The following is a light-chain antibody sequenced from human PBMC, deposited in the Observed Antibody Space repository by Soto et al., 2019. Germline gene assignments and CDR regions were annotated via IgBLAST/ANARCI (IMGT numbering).Light chain of an antibody. Sequence: EIVMTQSPATLSVSPGERATLSCRASQSVSSNLAWYQQQPGQAPRLLIYGASSRATGIPDRFSGSGSGTDFTLSISRLDPEDFAVYYCQQYSSLWTFGQGTKVDIK. J-gene: IGKJ1*01. CDR2: GAS. V-gene: IGKV3D-15*01. CDR3: QQYSSLWT. CDR1: QSVSSN.